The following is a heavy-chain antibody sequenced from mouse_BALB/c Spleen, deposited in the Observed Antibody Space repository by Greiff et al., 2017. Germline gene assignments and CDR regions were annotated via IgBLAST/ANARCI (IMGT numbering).Heavy chain of an antibody. Sequence: EVKLMESGGGLVQPGGSRKLSCAASGFTFSSFAMHWVRQAPEKGLVWVAYISSGSSTIYYADTVKGRFTISRDNPKNTLFLQMTSLRSEDTAMYYCARSETGGFRYFAYWGQGTTLTVSS. CDR2: ISSGSSTI. V-gene: IGHV5-17*02. CDR1: GFTFSSFA. CDR3: ARSETGGFRYFAY. J-gene: IGHJ2*01.